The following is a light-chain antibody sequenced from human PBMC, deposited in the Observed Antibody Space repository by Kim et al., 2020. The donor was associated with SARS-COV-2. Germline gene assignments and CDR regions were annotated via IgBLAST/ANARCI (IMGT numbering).Light chain of an antibody. Sequence: SVSPGQTASITCSGDKLGDKYACWYQQKPGQSPVLVIYQDRKRPSGIPERFSGSNSGNTATLTISGTQAMDEADYYCQAWDSSTAVFGTGTKVTVL. V-gene: IGLV3-1*01. J-gene: IGLJ1*01. CDR3: QAWDSSTAV. CDR1: KLGDKY. CDR2: QDR.